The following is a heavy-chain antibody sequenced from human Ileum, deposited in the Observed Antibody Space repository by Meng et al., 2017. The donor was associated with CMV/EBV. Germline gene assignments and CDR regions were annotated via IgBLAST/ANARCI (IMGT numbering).Heavy chain of an antibody. D-gene: IGHD1-26*01. Sequence: VTLQSPGPGLAKASGTRSLTCTVSGGSVNNYYWSWIRQSAGKGLEWIGRFYSSDTYNYHPSLDSRVTMSLDTSKNQFSLNLRSVTAADTATYYCARGPGASTREGFDYWGLGTLVTVSS. CDR1: GGSVNNYY. CDR2: FYSSDTY. CDR3: ARGPGASTREGFDY. J-gene: IGHJ4*02. V-gene: IGHV4-4*07.